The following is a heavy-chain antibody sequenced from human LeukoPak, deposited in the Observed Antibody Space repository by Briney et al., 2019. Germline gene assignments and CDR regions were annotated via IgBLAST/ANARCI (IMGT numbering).Heavy chain of an antibody. CDR1: GFTFTTFG. Sequence: GSLRLSCAASGFTFTTFGIHWVRQAPGKGLEWVAAISPDGKIEYYTDSVKGRFTVSRDNSKNMIYLQMNSLRGEDSAVYFCAKSNNDDDYWGQGALVTVSS. J-gene: IGHJ4*02. V-gene: IGHV3-30*18. D-gene: IGHD1/OR15-1a*01. CDR2: ISPDGKIE. CDR3: AKSNNDDDY.